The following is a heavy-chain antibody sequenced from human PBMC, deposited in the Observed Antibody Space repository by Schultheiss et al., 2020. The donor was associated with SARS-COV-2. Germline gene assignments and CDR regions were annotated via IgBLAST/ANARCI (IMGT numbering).Heavy chain of an antibody. Sequence: SETLSLTCAVSGYSISSGYYWNWIRQPPGKGLEWIGYIYYSGSTYYNPSLKSRVTISVDTSKNQFSLKLSSVTAADTAVYYCASVLFYDSSGYGVDYWGQGTLVTVSS. D-gene: IGHD3-22*01. CDR2: IYYSGST. CDR3: ASVLFYDSSGYGVDY. CDR1: GYSISSGYY. J-gene: IGHJ4*02. V-gene: IGHV4-30-4*01.